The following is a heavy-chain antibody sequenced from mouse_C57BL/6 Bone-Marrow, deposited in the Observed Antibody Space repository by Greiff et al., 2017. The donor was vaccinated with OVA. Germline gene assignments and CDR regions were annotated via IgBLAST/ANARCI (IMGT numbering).Heavy chain of an antibody. CDR2: GQGLEWIG. CDR1: YTFSRRVH. D-gene: IGHD2-3*01. CDR3: SEDSAVYSCAWGWFFAY. V-gene: IGHV1-87*01. J-gene: IGHJ3*01. Sequence: QVQLKESGPELARPWASVKISCQAFYTFSRRVHFAIRDTNYWMQWVKQRPGQGLEWIGAIYPGNGETSYNQKFKSKATLAADKSSSTAYMPYSSLTSEDSAVYSCAWGWFFAYWGQGTLVTVSA.